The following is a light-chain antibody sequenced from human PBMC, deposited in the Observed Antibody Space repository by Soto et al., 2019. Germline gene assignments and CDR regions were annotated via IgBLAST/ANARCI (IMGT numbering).Light chain of an antibody. CDR1: QSISSY. J-gene: IGKJ1*01. CDR2: AAS. Sequence: DIQMTQSPSSLSASVGDRVTITCRASQSISSYLNWYQQKPGKAPKLLIYAASSLQSGVPSRLSGRGSVTDFTLTISSLQPADFATYYCQQSYSTLWTFGQGTKVEIK. CDR3: QQSYSTLWT. V-gene: IGKV1-39*01.